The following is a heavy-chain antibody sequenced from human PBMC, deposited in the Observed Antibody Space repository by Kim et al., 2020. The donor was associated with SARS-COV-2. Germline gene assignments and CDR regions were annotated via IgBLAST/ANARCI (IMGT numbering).Heavy chain of an antibody. V-gene: IGHV1-69*13. CDR1: GGTFSSYA. CDR3: ASAYCSSTSCYSSSWYFDY. J-gene: IGHJ4*02. CDR2: IIPIFGTA. D-gene: IGHD2-2*02. Sequence: SVKVSCKASGGTFSSYAISWVRQAPGQGLEWMGGIIPIFGTANYAQKFQGRVTITADESTSTAYMELSSLRSEDTAVYYCASAYCSSTSCYSSSWYFDYWGQGTLVTVSS.